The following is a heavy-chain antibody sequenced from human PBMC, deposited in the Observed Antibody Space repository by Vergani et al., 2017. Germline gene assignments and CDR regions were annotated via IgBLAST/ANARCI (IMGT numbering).Heavy chain of an antibody. Sequence: QLQLQESGPGLLKPSETLSLTCSVSGTSISGSSDYWGWIRQPPGKGLEWIGSIFYTGTSYYNPSLESRATNSVDTSKNQFSLKLSSVTATDTAVYYCARGNSAYPSSGMDVWGQGTTVIVSS. D-gene: IGHD1/OR15-1a*01. J-gene: IGHJ6*02. CDR2: IFYTGTS. V-gene: IGHV4-39*01. CDR1: GTSISGSSDY. CDR3: ARGNSAYPSSGMDV.